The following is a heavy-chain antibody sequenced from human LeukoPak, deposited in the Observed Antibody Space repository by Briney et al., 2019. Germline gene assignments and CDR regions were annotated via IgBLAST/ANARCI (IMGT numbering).Heavy chain of an antibody. CDR3: AREGVSTVTSILVVISFDY. D-gene: IGHD3-22*01. CDR1: GFTFTTYW. J-gene: IGHJ4*02. Sequence: PGGSLRLSCAASGFTFTTYWMSWVRQAPGKGLEWMANIKQDGSEKYYVDSVKGRFTISRDNAKNSLYLQMNSLRPEDTANYCAREGVSTVTSILVVISFDYWGQGALVTVSS. CDR2: IKQDGSEK. V-gene: IGHV3-7*01.